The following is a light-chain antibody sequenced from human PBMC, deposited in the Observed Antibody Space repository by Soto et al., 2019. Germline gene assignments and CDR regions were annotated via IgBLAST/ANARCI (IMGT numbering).Light chain of an antibody. CDR3: SSYTSRSTLV. V-gene: IGLV2-14*01. CDR2: EVS. J-gene: IGLJ2*01. Sequence: QLVLTQPASVSGSPGQSITISCTGTSSDVGGYNYVSWYQQHPGKAPKLMIYEVSNRPSGVSNRFSGSKSGNKASLTISGLQAEDEADYYCSSYTSRSTLVFGGGTKLTVL. CDR1: SSDVGGYNY.